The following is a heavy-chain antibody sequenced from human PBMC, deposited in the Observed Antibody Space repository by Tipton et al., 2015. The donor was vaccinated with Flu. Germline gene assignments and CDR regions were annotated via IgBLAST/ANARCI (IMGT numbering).Heavy chain of an antibody. CDR2: ISWSTGNN. V-gene: IGHV3-9*01. CDR1: GFTFDDYA. Sequence: LRLSCAASGFTFDDYAMHWVRQAPGKGLEWVSGISWSTGNNGYADSVRGRFTISRDNSKNLGYLQMNSLSVEDTAVYYCVRGMHVWGKGTTVTVSS. CDR3: VRGMHV. J-gene: IGHJ6*03.